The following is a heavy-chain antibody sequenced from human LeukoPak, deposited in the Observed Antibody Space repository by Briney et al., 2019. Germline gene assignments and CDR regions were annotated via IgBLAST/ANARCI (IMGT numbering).Heavy chain of an antibody. CDR3: ANRLATGDRDY. J-gene: IGHJ4*02. CDR1: GFTFSSYS. Sequence: GGSLRLSCAASGFTFSSYSMNWVRQAPGKGLEWVSSISSSSSYIYYADSVKGRFTISRDNAKNSLYLQMNSLRAEDTAIYYCANRLATGDRDYWGQGTLVTVSS. CDR2: ISSSSSYI. V-gene: IGHV3-21*04. D-gene: IGHD6-13*01.